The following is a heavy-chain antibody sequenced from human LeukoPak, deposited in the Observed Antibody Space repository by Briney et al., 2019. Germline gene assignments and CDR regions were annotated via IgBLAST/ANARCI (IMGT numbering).Heavy chain of an antibody. D-gene: IGHD3-22*01. CDR3: AREVPYDSSRYYQPFDY. J-gene: IGHJ4*02. CDR2: IRAYNGNT. V-gene: IGHV1-18*01. Sequence: ASVKVSCKASGYTFTSYGISWVRQAPGQGLEWMGWIRAYNGNTNYAQKLQGRVTMTTDTSTSTAYMELRSLRSDDTAVYYCAREVPYDSSRYYQPFDYWGQGTLVTVSS. CDR1: GYTFTSYG.